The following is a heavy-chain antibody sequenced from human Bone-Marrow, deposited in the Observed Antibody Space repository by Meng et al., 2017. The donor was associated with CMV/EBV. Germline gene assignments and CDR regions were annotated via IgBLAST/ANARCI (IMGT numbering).Heavy chain of an antibody. CDR3: ARGVGASKVSSFDY. D-gene: IGHD1-26*01. CDR1: GYTFATYG. Sequence: ASVKVSCKTSGYTFATYGISWVRQAPGQGLEWMGWISTYNASTNYAQNLQGRVTMTTDTSTTTVYMELRSLTSDDTAVYYCARGVGASKVSSFDYWGQGTLVTVSS. J-gene: IGHJ4*02. CDR2: ISTYNAST. V-gene: IGHV1-18*01.